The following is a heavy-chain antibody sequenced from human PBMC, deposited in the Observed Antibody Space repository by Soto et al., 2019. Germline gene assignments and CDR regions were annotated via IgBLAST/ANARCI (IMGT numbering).Heavy chain of an antibody. CDR1: GYTFTSYA. Sequence: QVQLVQSGAEVKKPGASVKVSCKASGYTFTSYAMHWVRQAPGQRLEWMGWINAGNGNTKYSQKFQGRVTITRDTSATTAYMELSSLKSEDTAVYYCAKDFREGGSSDGKEGFDIWGQGTMVTVSS. V-gene: IGHV1-3*01. J-gene: IGHJ3*02. CDR3: AKDFREGGSSDGKEGFDI. D-gene: IGHD5-18*01. CDR2: INAGNGNT.